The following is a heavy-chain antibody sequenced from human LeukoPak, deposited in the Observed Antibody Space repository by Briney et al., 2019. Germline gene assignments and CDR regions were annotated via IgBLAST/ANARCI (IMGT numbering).Heavy chain of an antibody. J-gene: IGHJ4*02. CDR1: GFTFRNYD. V-gene: IGHV3-30-3*01. D-gene: IGHD3-22*01. Sequence: PGGSLRLSCAASGFTFRNYDMSWVRQAPGKGLEWVAVISYDGSNKYYADSVKGRFTISRDNSKNTLYLQMNSLRAEDTAVYYCARDFSATSRYNYYDNPLYYWGQGTLVTVSS. CDR2: ISYDGSNK. CDR3: ARDFSATSRYNYYDNPLYY.